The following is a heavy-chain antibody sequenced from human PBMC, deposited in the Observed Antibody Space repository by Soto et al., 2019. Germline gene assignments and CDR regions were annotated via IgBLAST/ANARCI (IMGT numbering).Heavy chain of an antibody. Sequence: ASVKVSCKASGYTFMNYGISWVRQAPGQGLEWMGWISAYNGNTNYAQKLQGRVTMTTDTITSTAYMELRSLRSDDTGVYYCARDHSPYCSSTSCYPRENWFDPWGQGTVVTVSS. V-gene: IGHV1-18*01. CDR1: GYTFMNYG. CDR3: ARDHSPYCSSTSCYPRENWFDP. D-gene: IGHD2-2*01. CDR2: ISAYNGNT. J-gene: IGHJ5*02.